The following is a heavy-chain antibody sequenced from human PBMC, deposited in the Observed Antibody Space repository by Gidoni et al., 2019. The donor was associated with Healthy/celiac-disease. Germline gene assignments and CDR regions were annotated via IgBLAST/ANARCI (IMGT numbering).Heavy chain of an antibody. Sequence: QVQLVESGGGLVKPGGSLRLSCAASGFTFSDYSMNWIRQAPGKGLEWVSYISSSSSYTNYADSVKGRFTISRDNAKNSLYLQMNSLRAEDTAVYYCARVTAAAGHSYYYYYGMDVWGQGTTVTVSS. J-gene: IGHJ6*02. V-gene: IGHV3-11*06. CDR2: ISSSSSYT. D-gene: IGHD6-13*01. CDR3: ARVTAAAGHSYYYYYGMDV. CDR1: GFTFSDYS.